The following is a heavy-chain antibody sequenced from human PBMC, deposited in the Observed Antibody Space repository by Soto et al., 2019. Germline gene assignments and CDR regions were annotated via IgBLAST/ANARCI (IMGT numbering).Heavy chain of an antibody. V-gene: IGHV4-59*01. CDR1: GGSISSYY. Sequence: SETLSLTCTVSGGSISSYYWSWIRQPPGKGLEWIGYIYYSGSTNYNPSLKSRVTISVDTSKNQFSLKLSSVTAADTAVYYCARERVVVVPAAMREETLMDVWGQGTTVTVSS. CDR3: ARERVVVVPAAMREETLMDV. CDR2: IYYSGST. J-gene: IGHJ6*02. D-gene: IGHD2-2*01.